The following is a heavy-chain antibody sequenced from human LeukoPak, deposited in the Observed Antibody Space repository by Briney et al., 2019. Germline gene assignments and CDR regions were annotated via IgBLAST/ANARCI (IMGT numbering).Heavy chain of an antibody. CDR1: GGSISGGGYY. CDR3: ARVGLDGRTYYYGSGSYYNVPFDY. CDR2: IYYSGST. Sequence: SETLSLTCAVSGGSISGGGYYWGWIRQHPGKGLEWIGYIYYSGSTYYNPSLKSRVTISVDTSKNQFSLKLSSVTAADTAVYYCARVGLDGRTYYYGSGSYYNVPFDYWGQGTLVTVSS. J-gene: IGHJ4*02. V-gene: IGHV4-31*11. D-gene: IGHD3-10*01.